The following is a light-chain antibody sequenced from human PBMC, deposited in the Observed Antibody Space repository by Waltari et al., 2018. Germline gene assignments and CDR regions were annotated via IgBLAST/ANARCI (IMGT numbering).Light chain of an antibody. CDR3: AAWDDSHYV. Sequence: QSVLTQPPSASETPGQRVIISCSGSSSNPGSTYLYWYQQPPGTAPKLPIYRNNQRPSGVPDRFSGSKSGTSASLAISGLRSEDEAVYYCAAWDDSHYVFGTGTKVTVL. CDR2: RNN. CDR1: SSNPGSTY. V-gene: IGLV1-47*01. J-gene: IGLJ1*01.